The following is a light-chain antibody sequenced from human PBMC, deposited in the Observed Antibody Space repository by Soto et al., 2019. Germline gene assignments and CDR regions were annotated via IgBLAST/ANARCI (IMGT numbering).Light chain of an antibody. J-gene: IGKJ1*01. V-gene: IGKV1-27*01. Sequence: DIQMTQSPSSLSASVGDRVTITCRASQGISNYLAWYQQKPGKVPKLLIYAASTLQSGVPSRFSGSGSGTDFTLTISGLQPADVATYYCQKYNSAPWTFGQGNKVEIK. CDR2: AAS. CDR1: QGISNY. CDR3: QKYNSAPWT.